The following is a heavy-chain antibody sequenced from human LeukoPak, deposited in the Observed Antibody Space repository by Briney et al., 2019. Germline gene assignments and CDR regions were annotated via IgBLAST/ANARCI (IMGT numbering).Heavy chain of an antibody. CDR3: ARGVVVVPAAIDY. V-gene: IGHV1-2*02. D-gene: IGHD2-2*01. J-gene: IGHJ4*02. Sequence: ASVKVSCKASGYTFTGYYMYWVRQAPGQGLEWMGWINPNSGGTNYAQKFQGRVTMTRDTSISTAYMELSRLRSDDTAVYYCARGVVVVPAAIDYWGQGTLVTVSS. CDR1: GYTFTGYY. CDR2: INPNSGGT.